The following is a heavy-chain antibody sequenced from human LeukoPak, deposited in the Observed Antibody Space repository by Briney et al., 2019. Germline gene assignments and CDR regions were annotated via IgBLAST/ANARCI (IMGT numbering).Heavy chain of an antibody. V-gene: IGHV1-18*04. J-gene: IGHJ6*04. CDR1: GYTFTSYG. Sequence: ASVKVSCKASGYTFTSYGISWVRQAPGQGLEWMGWISAYNGNTNYAQKLQGRVTMTTDTSTSTAYMELRSLRSDDTAVYYCARDQGKEYSSSWYPSYYYYYGMDVWGKGTTVTVSS. D-gene: IGHD6-13*01. CDR3: ARDQGKEYSSSWYPSYYYYYGMDV. CDR2: ISAYNGNT.